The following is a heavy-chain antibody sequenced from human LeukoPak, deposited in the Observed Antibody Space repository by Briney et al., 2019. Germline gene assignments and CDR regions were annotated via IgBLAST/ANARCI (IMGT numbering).Heavy chain of an antibody. CDR1: GFTFSSYG. CDR2: ISYDGSNK. D-gene: IGHD7-27*01. V-gene: IGHV3-30*03. J-gene: IGHJ4*02. Sequence: GGSLRLSCAASGFTFSSYGMHWVRQAPGKGLEWVAVISYDGSNKYYADSVKGRFTISRDNSKSTLYLQMNSLRAEDTAVYYCARNWGSDYWGQGTLVTVSS. CDR3: ARNWGSDY.